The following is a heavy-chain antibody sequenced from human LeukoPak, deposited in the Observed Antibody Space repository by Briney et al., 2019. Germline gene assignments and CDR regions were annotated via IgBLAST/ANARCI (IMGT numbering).Heavy chain of an antibody. CDR1: GGSISSSSYC. D-gene: IGHD4-17*01. Sequence: KPSETLSLTCTVSGGSISSSSYCWGWIRQPPGKGLEWIGSIYYSGSTYYNPSLKSRVTISVDTSKNQFSLKLSSVTAADTAVYYCATLSDYGDYYFDYWGQGTLVTVSS. V-gene: IGHV4-39*01. CDR2: IYYSGST. J-gene: IGHJ4*02. CDR3: ATLSDYGDYYFDY.